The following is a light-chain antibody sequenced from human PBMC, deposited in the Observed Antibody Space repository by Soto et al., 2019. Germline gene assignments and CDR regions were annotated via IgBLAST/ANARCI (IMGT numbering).Light chain of an antibody. CDR2: DVS. J-gene: IGLJ1*01. CDR1: SSDVGHYNY. V-gene: IGLV2-14*01. CDR3: SSFTTSSTFV. Sequence: QSALAQPASVSGSPGQSITISCTGTSSDVGHYNYVSWFQQHPGKVPKLLIYDVSSWPSGIPDRFSGSKSGNTASLTISGLQAEDEAEYYCSSFTTSSTFVFGTGTKVTVL.